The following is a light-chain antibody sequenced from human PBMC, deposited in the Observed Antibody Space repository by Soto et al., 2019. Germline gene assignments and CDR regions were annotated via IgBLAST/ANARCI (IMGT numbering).Light chain of an antibody. Sequence: IVLTQSPGTISLSPGERATLSCMASQSSNNRYLAWYQQKPGQAPRLLIYAASSRATGIPDRFSGSGSGTDFTLTISRLEPEDFAVYYCQQFGSSPGFTFGPGTKVDIK. V-gene: IGKV3-20*01. CDR2: AAS. CDR1: QSSNNRY. CDR3: QQFGSSPGFT. J-gene: IGKJ3*01.